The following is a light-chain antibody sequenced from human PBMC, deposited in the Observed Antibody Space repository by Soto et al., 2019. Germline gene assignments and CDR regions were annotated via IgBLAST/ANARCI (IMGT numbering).Light chain of an antibody. Sequence: AIQMTQSPSSLSASVGDRVTITCRASQDIRNELGWYQQRPGKAPKALIYGASNLQSGVPSRFSGSGFGTDFTLTISSLQPDDFATYYCLQDRNYPRTFGQGTKGESK. V-gene: IGKV1-6*01. CDR3: LQDRNYPRT. CDR1: QDIRNE. CDR2: GAS. J-gene: IGKJ1*01.